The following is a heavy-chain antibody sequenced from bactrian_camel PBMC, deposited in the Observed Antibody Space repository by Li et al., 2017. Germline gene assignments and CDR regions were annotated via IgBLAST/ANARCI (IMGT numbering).Heavy chain of an antibody. V-gene: IGHV3S40*01. D-gene: IGHD2*01. CDR2: ISCVGFGT. J-gene: IGHJ4*01. CDR3: AIDPECVASYC. Sequence: VQLVESGGGAVQAGGSLRPSCAASGFTFSRVDMAWVRQAPGKGLEWVSAISCVGFGTRYADSVKGRFAISRDNSKYTVDLQMNSLKSEDTAIYYCAIDPECVASYCRGQGTQVTVS. CDR1: GFTFSRVD.